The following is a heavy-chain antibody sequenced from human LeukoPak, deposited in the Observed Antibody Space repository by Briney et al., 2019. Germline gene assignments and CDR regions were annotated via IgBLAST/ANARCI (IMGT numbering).Heavy chain of an antibody. CDR3: ARVFDDNPLDY. CDR2: IYYSGST. CDR1: GGSISSSSYY. J-gene: IGHJ4*02. Sequence: SETLSLTCTVSGGSISSSSYYWGWIRQPPGKGLEWIGSIYYSGSTYYNPSLKSRVTISVDTSKNQFSLKLSSVTAADTAMYYCARVFDDNPLDYWGQGTLVTVSS. D-gene: IGHD1-1*01. V-gene: IGHV4-39*07.